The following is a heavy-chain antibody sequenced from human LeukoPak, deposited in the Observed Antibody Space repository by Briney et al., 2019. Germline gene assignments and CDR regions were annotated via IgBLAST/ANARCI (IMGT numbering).Heavy chain of an antibody. J-gene: IGHJ6*03. CDR1: GFTFSSYG. D-gene: IGHD3-3*01. V-gene: IGHV3-30*02. CDR3: AKDRPTTTSFGVVIMRDYYYMDV. CDR2: IRYDGSNK. Sequence: PGGSLRLSCAASGFTFSSYGMHWVRQAPGKGLEWVAFIRYDGSNKYYADSVKGRFTISRDNSKNTLYLQMNSLRAEDTAVYYCAKDRPTTTSFGVVIMRDYYYMDVWGKGTTVTVSS.